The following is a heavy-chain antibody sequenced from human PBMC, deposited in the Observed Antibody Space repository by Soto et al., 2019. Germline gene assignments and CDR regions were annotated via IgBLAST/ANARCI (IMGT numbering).Heavy chain of an antibody. D-gene: IGHD5-18*01. CDR2: IYSAGST. CDR1: GLTVSSSY. CDR3: ARAPAPEYSSAIFFDI. Sequence: GGSLRLSCAASGLTVSSSYMSWVRQAPGKGLQWDSVIYSAGSTYYANSVKGRFTISRDIYTNMVYLQMSSLTDEDTAAYYCARAPAPEYSSAIFFDIWGQGALVTVYS. V-gene: IGHV3-53*01. J-gene: IGHJ4*02.